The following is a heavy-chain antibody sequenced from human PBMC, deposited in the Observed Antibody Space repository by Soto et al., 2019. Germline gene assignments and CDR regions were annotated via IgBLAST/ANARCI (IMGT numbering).Heavy chain of an antibody. V-gene: IGHV4-38-2*02. J-gene: IGHJ3*02. CDR2: IYHSGST. Sequence: PSETLSLTCAVSGYSISTNYYWCWLRQPPGKGLEWIGSIYHSGSTYYNPSLKSRVTISVDTSKNQFSLRLTSVTAADTAVYYCARDLYASIYDAFKIWGQGTMVTVSS. CDR3: ARDLYASIYDAFKI. CDR1: GYSISTNYY. D-gene: IGHD4-17*01.